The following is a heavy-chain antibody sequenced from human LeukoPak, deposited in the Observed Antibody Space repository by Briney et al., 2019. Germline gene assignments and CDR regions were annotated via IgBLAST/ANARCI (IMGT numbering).Heavy chain of an antibody. V-gene: IGHV1-18*01. D-gene: IGHD3-3*01. CDR1: GYTLTELS. Sequence: ASVKVSCQVSGYTLTELSLHWVRQAPGKGLEWMGWISAYNGNTNYAQKLQGRVTMTTDTSTRTAYMELRSLRSDDTAVYYCARDSQTDFWSGPEGAGIDYWGQGTLVTVSS. J-gene: IGHJ4*02. CDR3: ARDSQTDFWSGPEGAGIDY. CDR2: ISAYNGNT.